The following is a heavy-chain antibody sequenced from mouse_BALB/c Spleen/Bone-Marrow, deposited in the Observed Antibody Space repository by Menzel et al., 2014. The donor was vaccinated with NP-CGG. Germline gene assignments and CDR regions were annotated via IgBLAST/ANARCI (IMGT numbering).Heavy chain of an antibody. V-gene: IGHV1-12*01. CDR3: ARSNWDGGNYFDY. J-gene: IGHJ2*01. CDR1: GYIFISYN. CDR2: IYPGNGDT. Sequence: LQQSGAELVKPGASVKMSCKASGYIFISYNMHWVKQTPGQGLEWIGTIYPGNGDTSYNQKFKGKASLTADKSSSTAYMHLSSLTSEDAAVYYCARSNWDGGNYFDYWGQGTTLTVSS. D-gene: IGHD4-1*01.